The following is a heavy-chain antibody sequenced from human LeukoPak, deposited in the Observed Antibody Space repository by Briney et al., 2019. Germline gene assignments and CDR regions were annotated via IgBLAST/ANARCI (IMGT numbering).Heavy chain of an antibody. D-gene: IGHD2/OR15-2a*01. CDR1: GGSTSSYY. Sequence: SETLSLTCTVSGGSTSSYYWSWIRQPPGKGLEWIGYISYSGSTNSNPSLKSRVTISLDTSKNQFSLKLSSVTAADTAVYYCAGHHPRNTVDFWGQGTLVTVSS. V-gene: IGHV4-59*08. CDR3: AGHHPRNTVDF. CDR2: ISYSGST. J-gene: IGHJ4*02.